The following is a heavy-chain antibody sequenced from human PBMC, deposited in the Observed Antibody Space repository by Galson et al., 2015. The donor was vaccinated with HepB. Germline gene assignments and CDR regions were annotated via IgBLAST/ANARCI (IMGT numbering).Heavy chain of an antibody. Sequence: SVKVSCKVSGYTLTELSMHWVRQAPGKGLEWMGGFDPEDGETIYAQKFQGRVTMTEDTSTDTAYMELSSLRSEDTAVYYCATGSAPLWGNPIAAALDYWGQGTLVTVSS. CDR3: ATGSAPLWGNPIAAALDY. CDR2: FDPEDGET. CDR1: GYTLTELS. J-gene: IGHJ4*02. D-gene: IGHD6-13*01. V-gene: IGHV1-24*01.